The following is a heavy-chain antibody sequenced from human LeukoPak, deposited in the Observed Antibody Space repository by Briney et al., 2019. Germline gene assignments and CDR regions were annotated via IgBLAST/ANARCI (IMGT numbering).Heavy chain of an antibody. D-gene: IGHD2/OR15-2a*01. CDR1: GYTFTGYY. Sequence: ASVKVSCKASGYTFTGYYMHWVRQAPGQGLEWMGWINPNSGGTNYAQKFQGRVTMTRDTSISTAYMELSRLRPDDTAVFYCARYFSEKNAFDIWGQGTMVTVSS. J-gene: IGHJ3*02. CDR3: ARYFSEKNAFDI. CDR2: INPNSGGT. V-gene: IGHV1-2*02.